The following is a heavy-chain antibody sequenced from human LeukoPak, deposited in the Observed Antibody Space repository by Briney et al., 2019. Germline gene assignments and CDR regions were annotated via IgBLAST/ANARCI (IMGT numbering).Heavy chain of an antibody. J-gene: IGHJ4*02. CDR1: GGTFSSYA. D-gene: IGHD2-2*01. CDR3: ARRNHCSSTSCYSFDY. Sequence: GASVKVSCKASGGTFSSYAISWVRQATGQGLEWMGGIIPIFGTANYAQKFQGRVTITADESTSTAYMELSSLRSEDTAVYYCARRNHCSSTSCYSFDYWGQGTLVTVSS. V-gene: IGHV1-69*13. CDR2: IIPIFGTA.